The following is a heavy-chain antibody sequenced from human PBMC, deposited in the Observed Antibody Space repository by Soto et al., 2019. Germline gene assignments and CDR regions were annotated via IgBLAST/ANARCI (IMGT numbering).Heavy chain of an antibody. V-gene: IGHV3-21*01. J-gene: IGHJ4*02. CDR3: ARDRTEFDY. Sequence: GGSLRLSCAASGVPFSSYSMNWVRQDPGKGLEWVSSISSSSYIYYADSVKGRFTISRDNAKNSLYLQMNSLRAEDTAVYYCARDRTEFDYWGQGTLVTVSS. CDR2: ISSSSYI. CDR1: GVPFSSYS.